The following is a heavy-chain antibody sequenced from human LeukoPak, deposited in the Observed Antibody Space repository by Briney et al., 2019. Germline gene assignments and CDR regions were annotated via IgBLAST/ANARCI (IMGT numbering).Heavy chain of an antibody. CDR2: ISPSADIT. Sequence: GGSLRLSCAASGFIFSNSGMNWVRQAPGKGLEWISGISPSADITYYADSVKGRFTISRDNSENTVYLHMSSLRAGDTAVYFCAKDDAWLQFNDWGQGTLVTVPS. V-gene: IGHV3-23*01. D-gene: IGHD5-24*01. CDR3: AKDDAWLQFND. J-gene: IGHJ4*02. CDR1: GFIFSNSG.